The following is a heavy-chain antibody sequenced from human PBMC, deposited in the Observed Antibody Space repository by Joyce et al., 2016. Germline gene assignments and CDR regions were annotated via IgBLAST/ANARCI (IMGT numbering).Heavy chain of an antibody. Sequence: EVQLVASGGGWVQPGGYLRLSCAASGFTFSSYEMNWVRQAPGKGLEWVSNINNVADVLYYADSVKGRFTISRDNAENSLYLQITNLRADDTAVYYCVRGLTAVVGKTYWGQGTLVRVSS. V-gene: IGHV3-48*03. CDR2: INNVADVL. J-gene: IGHJ4*02. CDR1: GFTFSSYE. CDR3: VRGLTAVVGKTY. D-gene: IGHD6-19*01.